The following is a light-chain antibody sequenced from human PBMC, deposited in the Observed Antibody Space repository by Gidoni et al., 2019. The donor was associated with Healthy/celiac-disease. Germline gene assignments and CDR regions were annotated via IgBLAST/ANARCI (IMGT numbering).Light chain of an antibody. V-gene: IGKV1-6*01. CDR3: LQDYKYPPT. CDR2: AAS. J-gene: IGKJ1*01. Sequence: AIQLTQSPSSLSATVGDRVSITCRASQGIRNDLGWYQQKPEKAPKLLIYAASSLQGGVPSRFGGGGSGTDFTLTISSLQPEDFATYYCLQDYKYPPTFGQGTKVEIK. CDR1: QGIRND.